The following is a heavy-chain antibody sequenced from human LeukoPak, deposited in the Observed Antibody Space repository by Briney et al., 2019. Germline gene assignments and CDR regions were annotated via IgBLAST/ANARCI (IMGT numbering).Heavy chain of an antibody. J-gene: IGHJ4*02. Sequence: GGSLRLSCAASGFTFSDYYMSWIRQAPGKGLEWVSYISSSGSTIYYADSVKGRFTISRDNAKNSLYLQMNSLRAEDTAVYYCAKASGTLEWLFDYWGQGTLVTVSS. D-gene: IGHD3-3*01. CDR2: ISSSGSTI. CDR1: GFTFSDYY. V-gene: IGHV3-11*01. CDR3: AKASGTLEWLFDY.